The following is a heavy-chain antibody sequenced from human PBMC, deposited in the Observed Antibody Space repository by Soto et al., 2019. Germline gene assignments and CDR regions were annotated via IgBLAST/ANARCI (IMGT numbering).Heavy chain of an antibody. V-gene: IGHV1-2*04. J-gene: IGHJ5*02. CDR2: INPSSGGT. CDR3: ARSPYLGYCSGGSCLGNWFDP. CDR1: GYTFTGYY. D-gene: IGHD2-15*01. Sequence: ASVKVSCKASGYTFTGYYMHWVRQAPGQGLEWMGWINPSSGGTNYAQKFQGWVTMTRDTSISTAYMELSRLRSDDTAVYYCARSPYLGYCSGGSCLGNWFDPWGQGTLVTVSS.